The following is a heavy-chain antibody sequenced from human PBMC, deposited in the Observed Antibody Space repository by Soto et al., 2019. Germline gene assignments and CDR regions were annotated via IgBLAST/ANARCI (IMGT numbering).Heavy chain of an antibody. CDR2: IYSGGST. J-gene: IGHJ4*02. D-gene: IGHD6-19*01. CDR3: ASQTVAGSNALDY. Sequence: GSLRLSCAASGFTVSSNYMNWVRQAPGKGLEWVSVIYSGGSTYYADSVKGRFTISRHNSKNTLYLQMNSLRAEDTAVYFCASQTVAGSNALDYWGQGTLVTVSS. CDR1: GFTVSSNY. V-gene: IGHV3-53*04.